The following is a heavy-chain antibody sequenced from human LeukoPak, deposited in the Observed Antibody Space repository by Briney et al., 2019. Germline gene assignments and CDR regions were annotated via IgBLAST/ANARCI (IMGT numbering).Heavy chain of an antibody. CDR3: ARSSRDPFDY. V-gene: IGHV4-59*01. CDR2: IYYSGST. Sequence: SETLSLTCIVSGGSISSYYWSWIRQPPGKGLEWIGYIYYSGSTNYNPSLKSRVTISVDTSKNQFSLKLSSVTAADTAVYYCARSSRDPFDYWGQGTLVTVSS. CDR1: GGSISSYY. D-gene: IGHD5-24*01. J-gene: IGHJ4*02.